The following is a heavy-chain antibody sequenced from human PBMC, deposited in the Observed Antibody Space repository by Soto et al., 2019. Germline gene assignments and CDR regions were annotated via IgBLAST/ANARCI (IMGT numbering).Heavy chain of an antibody. CDR3: ARERGYYDSSGYYNY. V-gene: IGHV3-33*05. Sequence: VGSLRLSCAASGFTFSSYGMHWVRQAPGKGLEWVSDITYDGSNTYYGDSVEGRFTISRDNSKNTLYLQMNSLRDEDTAVHYCARERGYYDSSGYYNYWGQGSLVTVSS. CDR1: GFTFSSYG. CDR2: ITYDGSNT. J-gene: IGHJ4*02. D-gene: IGHD3-22*01.